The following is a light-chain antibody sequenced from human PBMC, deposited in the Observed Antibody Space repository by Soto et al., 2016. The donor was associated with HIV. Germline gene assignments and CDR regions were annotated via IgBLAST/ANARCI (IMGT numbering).Light chain of an antibody. CDR3: QQYYNYPWT. J-gene: IGKJ1*01. CDR2: AVS. V-gene: IGKV1-8*01. Sequence: AIRMTQSPSSFSASTGDRVTLTCRASQGISNSLAWYQQNPGKAPKLLIYAVSTLQNGVPSRFRGSGSGTDFTLTISSLQSEDFATYFCQQYYNYPWTFGQGTKVEVK. CDR1: QGISNS.